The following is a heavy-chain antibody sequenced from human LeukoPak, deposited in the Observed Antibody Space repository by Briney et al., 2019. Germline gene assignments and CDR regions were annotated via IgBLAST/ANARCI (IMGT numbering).Heavy chain of an antibody. CDR3: AKVHLPPGYSGRYYFWFDP. CDR1: GFTFSRYG. V-gene: IGHV3-33*06. J-gene: IGHJ5*02. CDR2: IWYDGSNK. D-gene: IGHD1-26*01. Sequence: PGGSLRLSCAASGFTFSRYGMHWVRQAPGKGLEWVAVIWYDGSNKYYADSVKGRFTISRDNSKNTLYLQMNSLRAEDTAVYYCAKVHLPPGYSGRYYFWFDPWGQGTLVTVSS.